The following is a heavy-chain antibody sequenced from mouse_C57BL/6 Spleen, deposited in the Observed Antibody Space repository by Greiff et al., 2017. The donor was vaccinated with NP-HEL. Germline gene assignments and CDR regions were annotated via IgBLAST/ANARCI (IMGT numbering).Heavy chain of an antibody. J-gene: IGHJ2*01. V-gene: IGHV5-6*02. D-gene: IGHD2-3*01. CDR3: ARRKNDGYYFDY. CDR2: ISSGGSYT. Sequence: EVNVVESGGDLVKPGGSLKLSCAASGFTFSSYGMSWVRQTPDKRLEWVATISSGGSYTYYPDSVKGRFTISRDNAKNTLYLQMSSLKSEDTAMYYCARRKNDGYYFDYWGQGTTLTVSS. CDR1: GFTFSSYG.